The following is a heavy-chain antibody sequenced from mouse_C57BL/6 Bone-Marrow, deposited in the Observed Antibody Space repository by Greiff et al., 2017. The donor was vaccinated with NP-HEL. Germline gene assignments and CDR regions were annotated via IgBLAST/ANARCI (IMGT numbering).Heavy chain of an antibody. Sequence: EVKLVESGPGLVKPSQSLSLTCSVTGYSITSGYYWIWIRQFPGNKLEWMGYISYDGSNNYNPSLKNRISITRDTSKNQFFLKLNSVTTEDTATYYCARERSNYDYAMDYWGQGTSVTVSS. J-gene: IGHJ4*01. V-gene: IGHV3-6*01. D-gene: IGHD2-5*01. CDR1: GYSITSGYY. CDR3: ARERSNYDYAMDY. CDR2: ISYDGSN.